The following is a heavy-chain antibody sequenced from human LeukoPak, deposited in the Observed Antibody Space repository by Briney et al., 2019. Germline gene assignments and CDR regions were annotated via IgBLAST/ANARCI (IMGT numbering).Heavy chain of an antibody. CDR2: IIPIFGTA. V-gene: IGHV1-69*05. CDR1: GGTFSSYA. D-gene: IGHD3-10*01. J-gene: IGHJ3*02. CDR3: ARDGEATMVRFDI. Sequence: SVKVSCKASGGTFSSYAISWVRQAPGQGLEWMGGIIPIFGTANYAQKFQGRVTITTDESTSTAYIELSSLRSEDTAVYYCARDGEATMVRFDIWGQGTMVTVSS.